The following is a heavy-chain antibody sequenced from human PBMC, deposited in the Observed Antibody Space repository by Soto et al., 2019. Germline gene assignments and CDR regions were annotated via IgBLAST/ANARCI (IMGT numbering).Heavy chain of an antibody. CDR1: GGSFTDYY. J-gene: IGHJ4*02. Sequence: QVRLQESGPGLVKPSETLSLTCTVSGGSFTDYYWTWIRQPPGKGLQWVGYIYYTGSTSYNPSLKSRVTISLDTSKNQFSLNLGSVTAADTAIYFCARMGAATDFWGQGTLVTVSS. V-gene: IGHV4-59*08. CDR3: ARMGAATDF. D-gene: IGHD3-16*01. CDR2: IYYTGST.